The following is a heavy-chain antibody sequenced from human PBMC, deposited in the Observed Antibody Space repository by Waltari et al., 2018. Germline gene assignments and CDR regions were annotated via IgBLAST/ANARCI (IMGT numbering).Heavy chain of an antibody. D-gene: IGHD2-15*01. CDR3: ARAAGYCSVGYCYSGDAFDI. CDR2: IYHRGNT. V-gene: IGHV4-38-2*01. CDR1: GYSITSGYY. Sequence: QVQLQESGPGLVKPSETLSLTCAVSGYSITSGYYWGWLRQPPGRGLEWFGSIYHRGNTYYNPSLKSRVNMSVDTSKNQFFLNVTSVTAADTATYYCARAAGYCSVGYCYSGDAFDIWGRGTLVTVSS. J-gene: IGHJ3*02.